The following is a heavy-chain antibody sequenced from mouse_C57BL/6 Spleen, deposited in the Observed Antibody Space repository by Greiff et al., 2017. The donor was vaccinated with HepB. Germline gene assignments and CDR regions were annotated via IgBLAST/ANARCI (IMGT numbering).Heavy chain of an antibody. CDR2: ISYDGSN. J-gene: IGHJ2*01. CDR1: GYSITSGYY. CDR3: ARDQDWAFDY. D-gene: IGHD4-1*01. Sequence: EVHLVESGPGLVKPSQSLSLTCSVTGYSITSGYYWNWIRQFPGNKLEWMGYISYDGSNNYNPSLKNRISITRDTSKNQFFLKLNSVTTEDTATYYCARDQDWAFDYWGQGTTLTVSS. V-gene: IGHV3-6*01.